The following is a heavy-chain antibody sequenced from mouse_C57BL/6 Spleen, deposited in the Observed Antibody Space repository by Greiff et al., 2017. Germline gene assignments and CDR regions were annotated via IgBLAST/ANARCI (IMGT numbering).Heavy chain of an antibody. CDR2: IYPGDGDT. CDR3: ARKGLTGTEGVYYAMDY. Sequence: QVQLKESGPELVKPGASVKISCKASGYAFSSSWMNWVKQRPGKGLEWIGRIYPGDGDTNYNGMFKGKATLTADKSSSTAYMQLSCLTSEDSAVYFLARKGLTGTEGVYYAMDYWGQGTSVTVSS. CDR1: GYAFSSSW. D-gene: IGHD4-1*01. J-gene: IGHJ4*01. V-gene: IGHV1-82*01.